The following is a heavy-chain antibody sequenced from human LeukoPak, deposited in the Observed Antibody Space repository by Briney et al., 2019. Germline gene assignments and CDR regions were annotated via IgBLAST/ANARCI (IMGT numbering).Heavy chain of an antibody. CDR3: VRGYYDSSGSSNTFDI. D-gene: IGHD3-22*01. J-gene: IGHJ3*02. CDR2: IHYSGNT. CDR1: GGSISSSY. Sequence: SEPLSLTCTVSGGSISSSYWSWIRQPPGKGLEWIGYIHYSGNTNYTPTLKNRLTMSVDTSKNQFSLKLSSVTAADTAVYYCVRGYYDSSGSSNTFDIWGQGTMVTVSS. V-gene: IGHV4-59*01.